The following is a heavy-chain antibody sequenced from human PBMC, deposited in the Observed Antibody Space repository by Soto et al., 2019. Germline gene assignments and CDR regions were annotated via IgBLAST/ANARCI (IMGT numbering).Heavy chain of an antibody. J-gene: IGHJ6*02. CDR2: IVQDGST. Sequence: GGSLRLSCAASGFTFTTYSLSWVRQAPGKGPEWVSGIVQDGSTKYADSVRGRFTISRDNSKNTLHLQMNSLGAEDTAVYYCAKDRVRRYYGMDVWGQGTTVTVSS. CDR1: GFTFTTYS. CDR3: AKDRVRRYYGMDV. V-gene: IGHV3-23*01. D-gene: IGHD3-16*01.